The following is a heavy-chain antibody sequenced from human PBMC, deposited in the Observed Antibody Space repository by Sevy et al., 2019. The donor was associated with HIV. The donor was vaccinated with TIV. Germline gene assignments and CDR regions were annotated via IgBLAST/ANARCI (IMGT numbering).Heavy chain of an antibody. CDR1: GYTFTGYY. CDR3: ARGGAFGVVIRSYGMDV. CDR2: INPNSGGT. J-gene: IGHJ6*02. Sequence: ASVKVSCKASGYTFTGYYMHWVRQAPGQGPEWMGCINPNSGGTNYAQKFQGRVTVTRDTSISTAYMELSRLRSDDTAVYYCARGGAFGVVIRSYGMDVWGQGTTVTVSS. D-gene: IGHD3-3*01. V-gene: IGHV1-2*02.